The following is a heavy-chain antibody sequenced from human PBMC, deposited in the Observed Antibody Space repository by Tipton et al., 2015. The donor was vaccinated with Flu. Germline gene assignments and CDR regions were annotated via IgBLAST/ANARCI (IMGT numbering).Heavy chain of an antibody. CDR2: ISAYNGNT. CDR1: GYTFTSYG. D-gene: IGHD4-17*01. CDR3: ARDSPFHRSLPTVILPLEV. Sequence: QLVQSGAEVKKPGASVKVSCKASGYTFTSYGISWVRQAPGQGLEWMGWISAYNGNTNYAQKFQGRVTITADKSTSTAYMELSSLRSEDTAVYYCARDSPFHRSLPTVILPLEVWGQGTLVTVSS. V-gene: IGHV1-18*04. J-gene: IGHJ4*02.